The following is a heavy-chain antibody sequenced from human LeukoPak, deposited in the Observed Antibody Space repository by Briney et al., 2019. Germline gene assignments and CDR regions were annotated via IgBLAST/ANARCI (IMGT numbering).Heavy chain of an antibody. J-gene: IGHJ4*02. CDR3: AKGGGYLGYFDY. CDR2: ISWNSGSI. V-gene: IGHV3-9*01. D-gene: IGHD5-24*01. CDR1: GFNFGDFS. Sequence: PGGSLRLSCEGYGFNFGDFSLHWVRQAPGKGLEWVSGISWNSGSIGYADSVKGRFTISRDNAKNSLYLQMNSLRAEDTALYYCAKGGGYLGYFDYWGQGTLVTVSS.